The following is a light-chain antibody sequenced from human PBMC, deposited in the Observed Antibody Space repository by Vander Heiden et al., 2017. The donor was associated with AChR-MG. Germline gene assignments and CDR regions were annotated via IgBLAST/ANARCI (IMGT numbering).Light chain of an antibody. CDR2: NNR. J-gene: IGLJ1*01. CDR3: AAWDDSLNGFFV. Sequence: QSVLTQPPSASGTPGQRITTSCSGSSSNVGSNAVNWYQQLPTTAPKLLIYNNRQRPSGVPDRFSGSKSGTSASLAISGLQSEDEAAYYCAAWDDSLNGFFVFGTGTKVTVL. CDR1: SSNVGSNA. V-gene: IGLV1-44*01.